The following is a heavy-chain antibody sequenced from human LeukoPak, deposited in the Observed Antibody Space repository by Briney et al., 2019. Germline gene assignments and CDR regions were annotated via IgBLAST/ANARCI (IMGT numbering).Heavy chain of an antibody. V-gene: IGHV1-2*02. CDR1: GYTFTGYY. CDR3: ASSITVTITYFDY. J-gene: IGHJ4*02. CDR2: INPNSGGT. D-gene: IGHD4-17*01. Sequence: ASVKVSCKASGYTFTGYYMHWVRQAPGQGLEWMGWINPNSGGTNYAQKFQGRVTMTRDTSISTAYMELSRLRSDDTAVYYCASSITVTITYFDYWGQGTLVPVSS.